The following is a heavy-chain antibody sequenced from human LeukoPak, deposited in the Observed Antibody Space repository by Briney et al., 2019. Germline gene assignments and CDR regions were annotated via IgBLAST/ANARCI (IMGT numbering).Heavy chain of an antibody. D-gene: IGHD2-15*01. CDR3: ARDQVVRDNYYYYGMDV. J-gene: IGHJ6*02. V-gene: IGHV4-30-4*01. CDR2: IYYSGST. Sequence: PSQTLSLTCTVSGGSISSGDYYWSWIRQPPGKGPEWIGYIYYSGSTYYNPSLKSRVTISVDTSKNQFSLKLSSVTAADTAVYYCARDQVVRDNYYYYGMDVWGQGTTVTVSS. CDR1: GGSISSGDYY.